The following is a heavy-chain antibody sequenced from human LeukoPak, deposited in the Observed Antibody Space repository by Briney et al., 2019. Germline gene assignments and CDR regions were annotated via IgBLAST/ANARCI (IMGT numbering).Heavy chain of an antibody. CDR1: GGSISSYY. CDR3: ARLKAVTAMVTVYYYGMDV. Sequence: SETLSLTCTVSGGSISSYYWSWIRQPPGKGLEWIGYIYYSGSTNYNPSLKSRVTISVDTSKNQFSLKLSSVTAADTAVYYCARLKAVTAMVTVYYYGMDVWGQGTTVTVSS. CDR2: IYYSGST. J-gene: IGHJ6*02. V-gene: IGHV4-59*08. D-gene: IGHD5-18*01.